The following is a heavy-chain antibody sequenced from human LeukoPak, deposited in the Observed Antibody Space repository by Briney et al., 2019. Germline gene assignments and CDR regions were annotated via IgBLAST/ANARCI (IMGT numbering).Heavy chain of an antibody. CDR2: ISRRSGTT. V-gene: IGHV3-9*01. Sequence: GGYLRLSCVVSGLTFDNHAMHWVRQGPGKGLEWVSSISRRSGTTGYAAAVKGRFTISRDNAKNSLYLQMHGLRPEDTALYYCAKDMGGRANGAFDVWGQGTMVTVSS. J-gene: IGHJ3*01. CDR3: AKDMGGRANGAFDV. CDR1: GLTFDNHA. D-gene: IGHD3-16*01.